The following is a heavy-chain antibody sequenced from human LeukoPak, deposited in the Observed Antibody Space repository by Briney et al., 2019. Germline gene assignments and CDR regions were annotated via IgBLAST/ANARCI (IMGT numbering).Heavy chain of an antibody. J-gene: IGHJ4*02. Sequence: SGGSLRLSCAASGFTFSSYTMNWVRQPLGQGLEWVSTFTGRGGSTYYADSVKGRFTISRDNSKNTLYLQMNSLRAEDTAVYYCAKGGRGYDYFDYWGQGTLVTVSS. CDR3: AKGGRGYDYFDY. D-gene: IGHD5-12*01. CDR2: FTGRGGST. CDR1: GFTFSSYT. V-gene: IGHV3-23*01.